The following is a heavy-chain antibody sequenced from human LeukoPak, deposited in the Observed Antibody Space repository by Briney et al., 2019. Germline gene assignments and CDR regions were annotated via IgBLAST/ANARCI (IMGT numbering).Heavy chain of an antibody. J-gene: IGHJ6*03. CDR1: GGSISSYY. V-gene: IGHV4-4*07. CDR2: IYTSGST. CDR3: ARGLASSTSTAGYYYYMDV. D-gene: IGHD2-2*01. Sequence: SETLSLTCTVSGGSISSYYWSWIRQPAGKGLEWIGRIYTSGSTSYNPSLKSRVTMSVDTSKNQFSLKLSSVTAADTAVYYCARGLASSTSTAGYYYYMDVWGKGTTVTVSS.